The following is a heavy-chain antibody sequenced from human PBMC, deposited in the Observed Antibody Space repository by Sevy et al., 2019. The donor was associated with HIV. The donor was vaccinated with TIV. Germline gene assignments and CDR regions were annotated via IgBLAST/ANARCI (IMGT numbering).Heavy chain of an antibody. CDR3: ARAAGWFDA. CDR1: GFTFNDYN. CDR2: ISTSTSTTTI. V-gene: IGHV3-11*01. J-gene: IGHJ5*02. Sequence: GESLKISCAASGFTFNDYNLSWIRQAPGKGLEWVSYISTSTSTTTIYYADSVKGRFTISRDNAKNSIYLQMNSLRVDYTAVYYCARAAGWFDAWGQGTLVTVSS.